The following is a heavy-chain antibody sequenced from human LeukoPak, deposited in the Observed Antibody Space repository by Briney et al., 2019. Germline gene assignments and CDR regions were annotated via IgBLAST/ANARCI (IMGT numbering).Heavy chain of an antibody. J-gene: IGHJ3*02. D-gene: IGHD3-9*01. CDR2: ISGSGSST. CDR3: AKENSQYYDILTGYPTLGNAFDI. CDR1: GFTFSSYA. V-gene: IGHV3-23*01. Sequence: PGGSLRLSCAASGFTFSSYAMSWVRQAPGKGLEWVSAISGSGSSTYYADSVKGRFTISRDNSKNTLYLQMNSLRAEDTAVYYCAKENSQYYDILTGYPTLGNAFDIWGQRTMVTVSS.